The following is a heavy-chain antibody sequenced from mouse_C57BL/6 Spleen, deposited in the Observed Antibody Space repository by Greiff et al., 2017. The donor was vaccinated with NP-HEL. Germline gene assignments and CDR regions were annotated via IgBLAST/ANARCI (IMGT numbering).Heavy chain of an antibody. CDR1: GFTFSDYG. D-gene: IGHD4-1*02. J-gene: IGHJ4*01. CDR2: ISNLAYSI. Sequence: EVKLMESGGGLVQPGGSLKLSCAASGFTFSDYGMAWVRQAPRKGPEWVAFISNLAYSIYYADTVTGRFTISRENAKNTLYLEMSSLRSEDTAMYYCARRQLGPYAMDYWGQGTSVTVSS. V-gene: IGHV5-15*01. CDR3: ARRQLGPYAMDY.